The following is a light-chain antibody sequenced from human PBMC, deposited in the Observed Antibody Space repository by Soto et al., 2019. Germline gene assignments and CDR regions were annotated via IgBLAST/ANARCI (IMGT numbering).Light chain of an antibody. CDR3: QQHNVWPPIT. CDR2: DST. V-gene: IGKV3-11*01. Sequence: EVFLTQSPATLSLSPGERATFSCRASQRIHTSLAWYQQKSGKPPRLVIYDSTLRATGVPDRFGGSRSGTEFTLTINSLEPEDFAVYYCQQHNVWPPITFGQGTRVEIK. J-gene: IGKJ1*01. CDR1: QRIHTS.